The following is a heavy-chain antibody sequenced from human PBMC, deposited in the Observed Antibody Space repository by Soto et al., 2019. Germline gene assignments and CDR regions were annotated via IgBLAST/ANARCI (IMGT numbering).Heavy chain of an antibody. CDR1: GYTFTSYD. D-gene: IGHD2-2*02. V-gene: IGHV1-8*01. CDR3: ARDSRLTSCYMGYYYYYGMDV. Sequence: QVQLVQSGAEVKKPGASVKVSCKASGYTFTSYDINWVRQATGQGLEWMGWMNPNSGNTGYAQKFQGRVTMTRNTSISTAYMELSSLRSEDTAVYYCARDSRLTSCYMGYYYYYGMDVWGQGTTVTVSS. CDR2: MNPNSGNT. J-gene: IGHJ6*02.